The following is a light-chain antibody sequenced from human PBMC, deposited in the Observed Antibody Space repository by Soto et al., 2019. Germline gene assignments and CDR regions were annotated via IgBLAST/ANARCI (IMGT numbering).Light chain of an antibody. CDR3: SSYTGDNPSYV. V-gene: IGLV2-8*01. Sequence: QSVLTQPPSASGSPGQSVTISCTGTSSDVGGYDYVSWYQQHPGKAPKLMIYEVTIRPSGVSDRFSGSKSGNTASLTVSGLQAEYEAYYYCSSYTGDNPSYVFGTGTKVTVL. CDR1: SSDVGGYDY. CDR2: EVT. J-gene: IGLJ1*01.